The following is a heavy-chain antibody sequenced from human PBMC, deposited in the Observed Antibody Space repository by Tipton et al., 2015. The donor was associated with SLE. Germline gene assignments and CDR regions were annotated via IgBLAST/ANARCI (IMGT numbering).Heavy chain of an antibody. CDR1: GFTFSSYE. J-gene: IGHJ1*01. D-gene: IGHD3-16*01. Sequence: SLRLSCAASGFTFSSYEMNWVRQAPGKGLEWVSYISSSGSTIYYADSVKGRFTISRDNSKNTLYLQMNSLRAEDTAVYYCAKDWGISGLLQHWGRGTLVTVSS. V-gene: IGHV3-48*03. CDR2: ISSSGSTI. CDR3: AKDWGISGLLQH.